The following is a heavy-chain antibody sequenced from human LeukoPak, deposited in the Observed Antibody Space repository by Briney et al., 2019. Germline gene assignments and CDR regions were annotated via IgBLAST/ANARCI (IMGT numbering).Heavy chain of an antibody. D-gene: IGHD4-17*01. CDR3: VKGFDYGDLRSNWFDP. CDR2: IDGTNAYI. J-gene: IGHJ5*02. Sequence: GGSLRLSCAASGFSFTTYRMIWVRQAPGKGLEWVSAIDGTNAYINYADSVKGRFTTSRDNIKNSLYLQMSSLRAEDTALYYCVKGFDYGDLRSNWFDPWGQGTLVTVSS. CDR1: GFSFTTYR. V-gene: IGHV3-21*01.